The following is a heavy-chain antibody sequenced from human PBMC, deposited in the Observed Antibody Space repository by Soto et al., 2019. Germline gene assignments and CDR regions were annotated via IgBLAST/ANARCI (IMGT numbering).Heavy chain of an antibody. Sequence: PGGSLRLSCAASGFTFSSYWMSWVRQAPGKGPEWVANIKQDGSEKYYVDSVKGRFTISRDNAKNSLYLQMNSLRAEDTAVYYCARDTVVVVPAAMKYYFDYWGQGPLVTVSS. CDR2: IKQDGSEK. CDR3: ARDTVVVVPAAMKYYFDY. V-gene: IGHV3-7*01. CDR1: GFTFSSYW. D-gene: IGHD2-2*01. J-gene: IGHJ4*02.